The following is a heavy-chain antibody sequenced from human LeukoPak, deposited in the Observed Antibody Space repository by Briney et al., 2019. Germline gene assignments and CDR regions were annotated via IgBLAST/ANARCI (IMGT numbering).Heavy chain of an antibody. Sequence: SETLSLTCDVYGGSFSGYYWSWIRQPPGKGLEWIGEINHNGSTNYNPSLKGRVTISVDTSKNQFSLKLSSVTAADTAVYYCARGRRGSGSYVILPRFDPWGQGTLVTVSS. J-gene: IGHJ5*02. CDR1: GGSFSGYY. V-gene: IGHV4-34*01. CDR3: ARGRRGSGSYVILPRFDP. D-gene: IGHD3-10*01. CDR2: INHNGST.